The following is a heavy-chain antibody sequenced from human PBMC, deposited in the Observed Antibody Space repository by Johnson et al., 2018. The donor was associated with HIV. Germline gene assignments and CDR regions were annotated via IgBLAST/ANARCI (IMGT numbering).Heavy chain of an antibody. CDR2: ISYDGSNK. J-gene: IGHJ3*02. CDR1: GFTFSSYA. Sequence: QVLLVESGGGLVQPGRSLKLSCAASGFTFSSYAMHWVRQAPGKGLEWVAVISYDGSNKYYADSVKVRFTISRDNSKNPLYLQMNSLRAEDTGVYYCAQENFEWELGAFDTWGQGTMGTVSS. V-gene: IGHV3-30-3*01. CDR3: AQENFEWELGAFDT. D-gene: IGHD1-26*01.